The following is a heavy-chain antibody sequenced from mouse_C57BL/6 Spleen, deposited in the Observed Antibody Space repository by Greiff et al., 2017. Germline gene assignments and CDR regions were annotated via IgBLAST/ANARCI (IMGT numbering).Heavy chain of an antibody. CDR1: GYSFTGYY. CDR2: INPSTGGT. V-gene: IGHV1-42*01. D-gene: IGHD1-1*01. J-gene: IGHJ2*01. Sequence: EVQLQQSGPELVKPGASVTISCKASGYSFTGYYMNWVKQSPEKSLEWIGEINPSTGGTTYNQKFKAKATLTVDKSSSTAYMQLKSLTSEDAAVYYCAREGDNYGDYWGQGTTLTVSS. CDR3: AREGDNYGDY.